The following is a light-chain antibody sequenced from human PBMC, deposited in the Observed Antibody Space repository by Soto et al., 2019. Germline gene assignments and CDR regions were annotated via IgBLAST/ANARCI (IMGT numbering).Light chain of an antibody. CDR3: SSYTGSSTGDV. J-gene: IGLJ1*01. CDR1: SSDVGGYNY. CDR2: EVS. Sequence: QSVLTQPASVSGSPGQSITISCTGTSSDVGGYNYVSWYQQHPGKAPKLMIYEVSNRPSGVSNRFSGSKSGNTASLTISGLQVEDDADYYCSSYTGSSTGDVFGPGTKATV. V-gene: IGLV2-14*01.